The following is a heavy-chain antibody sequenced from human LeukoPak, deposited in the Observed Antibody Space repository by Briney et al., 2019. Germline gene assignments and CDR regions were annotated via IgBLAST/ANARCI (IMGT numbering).Heavy chain of an antibody. CDR2: IYYSGST. CDR1: GGSISSYY. CDR3: ARCSGEYYYYGMDV. V-gene: IGHV4-59*01. J-gene: IGHJ6*02. D-gene: IGHD2-15*01. Sequence: SETLSLTCTVSGGSISSYYWSWIRQAPGKGLEWIGYIYYSGSTNYNPSLKSRVTISVDTSKNQFSLKLSSVTAADTAVYYCARCSGEYYYYGMDVWGQGTTVTVSS.